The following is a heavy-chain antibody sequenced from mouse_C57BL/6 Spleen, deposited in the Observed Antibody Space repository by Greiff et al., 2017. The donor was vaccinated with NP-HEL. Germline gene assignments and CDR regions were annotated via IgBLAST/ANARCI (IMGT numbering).Heavy chain of an antibody. J-gene: IGHJ4*01. CDR1: GFTFSDYG. V-gene: IGHV5-17*01. CDR2: ISSGSSTI. D-gene: IGHD4-1*02. Sequence: EVQVVESGGGLVKPGGSLKLSCAASGFTFSDYGMHWVRQAPEKGLEWVAYISSGSSTIYYADTVKGRFTISRDNAKNTLFLQMTSLRSEDTAMYYCARPSTGTGMDYWGQGTSVTVSS. CDR3: ARPSTGTGMDY.